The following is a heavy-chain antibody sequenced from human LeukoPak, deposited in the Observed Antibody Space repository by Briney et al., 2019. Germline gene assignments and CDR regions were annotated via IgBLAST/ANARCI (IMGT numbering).Heavy chain of an antibody. J-gene: IGHJ6*04. D-gene: IGHD3-10*01. CDR3: ARAWVWLGETQGDYYGMDV. CDR2: ISGSGSSI. CDR1: GFTFSSYE. V-gene: IGHV3-48*03. Sequence: GGSLRLSCAASGFTFSSYEMSWVRQAPGKGLEWVSYISGSGSSIYYADSVKGRFTISRDNAKNSLYLQMNSLRAEDTALYYCARAWVWLGETQGDYYGMDVWGKGTTVTVSS.